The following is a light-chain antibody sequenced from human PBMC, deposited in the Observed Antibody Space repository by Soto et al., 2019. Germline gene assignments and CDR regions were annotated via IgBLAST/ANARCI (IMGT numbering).Light chain of an antibody. Sequence: QSALTQPASVSGSPGQSITISCPGNSRDIGNYNYVSWYQHHPCKAPKLMIYEVTSRPSGVSDRFSGSKSGMTASLTISGLQPEDEADYFCASYRSANTLVVFGTGTKVTVL. CDR3: ASYRSANTLVV. V-gene: IGLV2-14*01. CDR2: EVT. CDR1: SRDIGNYNY. J-gene: IGLJ1*01.